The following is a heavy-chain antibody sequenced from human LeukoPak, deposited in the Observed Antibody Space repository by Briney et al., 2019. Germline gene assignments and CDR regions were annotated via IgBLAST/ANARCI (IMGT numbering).Heavy chain of an antibody. D-gene: IGHD3-16*01. J-gene: IGHJ4*02. Sequence: GASVKVSCKASGYTFTSYDINWVRQATGQGLEWMGWMHPNSGNTGYAQKFQGRVTMTRNTSISTAYMELSSLRSEDTAVYYCARSPITFGGVKTPDYWGQGTLVTVSS. CDR3: ARSPITFGGVKTPDY. CDR2: MHPNSGNT. V-gene: IGHV1-8*01. CDR1: GYTFTSYD.